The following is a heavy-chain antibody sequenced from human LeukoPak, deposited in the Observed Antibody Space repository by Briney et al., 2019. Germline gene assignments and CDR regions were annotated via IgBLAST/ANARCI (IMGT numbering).Heavy chain of an antibody. D-gene: IGHD3-22*01. Sequence: GGSLRLSCAASGFTFSSYAMSWVRQAPGKGLEGVSAISGSGGSTYYADSVKGRFTISRDNSKNTLYLQMNSLRAEDTALYHCGKDRGYYYDSSGFYSGYFDLWGRGTLVTVSS. J-gene: IGHJ2*01. CDR1: GFTFSSYA. V-gene: IGHV3-23*01. CDR2: ISGSGGST. CDR3: GKDRGYYYDSSGFYSGYFDL.